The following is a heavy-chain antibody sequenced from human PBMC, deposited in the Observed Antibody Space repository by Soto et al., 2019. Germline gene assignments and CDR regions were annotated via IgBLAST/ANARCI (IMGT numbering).Heavy chain of an antibody. J-gene: IGHJ6*02. V-gene: IGHV1-69*12. CDR1: GGTFSSYA. CDR2: IIPIFGTA. D-gene: IGHD3-3*01. Sequence: QVQLVQSGAEVKKPGSSVKVSCKASGGTFSSYAISWVRQAPGQGLEWMGGIIPIFGTANYAQKFQGRVTITADESTSTAYMELSSLRSEDTAVYSCARGDYDFWSCPGGGMDVWGQGTTVTVSS. CDR3: ARGDYDFWSCPGGGMDV.